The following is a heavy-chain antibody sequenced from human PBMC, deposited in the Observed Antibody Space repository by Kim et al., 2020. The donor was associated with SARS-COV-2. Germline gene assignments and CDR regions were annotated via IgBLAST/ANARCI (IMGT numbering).Heavy chain of an antibody. J-gene: IGHJ6*02. Sequence: ASVKVSCKASGYSFTSYDINWVRQATGQGLEWMGWMNPNSGNTGYAQKFQGRVTMTRNTSISTAYMELSSLRSEDTAVYYCARGGAITMIVVVITPHYYYGMDVWGQGTTVTVSS. V-gene: IGHV1-8*01. CDR2: MNPNSGNT. D-gene: IGHD3-22*01. CDR3: ARGGAITMIVVVITPHYYYGMDV. CDR1: GYSFTSYD.